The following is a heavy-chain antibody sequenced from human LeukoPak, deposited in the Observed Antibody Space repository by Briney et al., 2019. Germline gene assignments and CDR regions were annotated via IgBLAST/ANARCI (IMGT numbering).Heavy chain of an antibody. J-gene: IGHJ4*02. CDR1: GYTFTSYY. D-gene: IGHD3-22*01. CDR3: ARGYYDSSGYDPGLGY. CDR2: INPSGGST. V-gene: IGHV1-46*01. Sequence: GASVKVSCKASGYTFTSYYMQWVRQAPGQGLERMGIINPSGGSTNYAQKFQGRVSMTRDTSTSTVYMELSSLRSEDTAMYWCARGYYDSSGYDPGLGYWGQGTLVTVSS.